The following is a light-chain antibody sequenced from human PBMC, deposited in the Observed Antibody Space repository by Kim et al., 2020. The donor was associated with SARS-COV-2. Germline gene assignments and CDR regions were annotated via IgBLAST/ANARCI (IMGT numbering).Light chain of an antibody. CDR3: SSYTTSNTVV. CDR2: EVK. V-gene: IGLV2-14*01. J-gene: IGLJ1*01. Sequence: GQSISMSCAGTRSDISDYEFVYWYQQHPGSAPRLIIHEVKTRPSGVSDRFSGSKSGNTASLTISGLQADDEAYYYCSSYTTSNTVVFGTGTKVTVL. CDR1: RSDISDYEF.